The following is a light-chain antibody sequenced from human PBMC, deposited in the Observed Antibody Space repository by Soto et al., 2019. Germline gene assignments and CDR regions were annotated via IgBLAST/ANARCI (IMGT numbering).Light chain of an antibody. V-gene: IGLV2-14*03. CDR1: SSDVGHYNY. J-gene: IGLJ1*01. Sequence: QSALTQPASVSGSPGQSITISCGGTSSDVGHYNYVSWYQQHPGKAPKFIIYDVSNRPSGVSNRFSGSKSGNTASLTISGLQAEDEADYYCSSYTSSDTIVFGAGTKLTVL. CDR2: DVS. CDR3: SSYTSSDTIV.